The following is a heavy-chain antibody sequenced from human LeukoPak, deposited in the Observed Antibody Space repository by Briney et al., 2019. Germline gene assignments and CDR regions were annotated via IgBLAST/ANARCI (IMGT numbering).Heavy chain of an antibody. D-gene: IGHD3-10*01. CDR3: ARVFSGNYYSGFDY. Sequence: GGSLRLSCAASGFIFTTYSVNWVRQAPGKGLEWVSSISSSSTYISYADSVEGRFTISRDNAKNSLYLQMNSLRADDTALYYCARVFSGNYYSGFDYWGQGTLVTVSS. CDR1: GFIFTTYS. V-gene: IGHV3-21*01. J-gene: IGHJ4*02. CDR2: ISSSSTYI.